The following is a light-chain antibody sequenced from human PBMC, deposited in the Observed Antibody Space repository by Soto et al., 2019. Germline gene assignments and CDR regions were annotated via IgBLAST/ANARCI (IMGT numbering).Light chain of an antibody. CDR2: EDN. J-gene: IGLJ2*01. CDR1: SGSIASNY. V-gene: IGLV6-57*04. CDR3: QSYDSSNQDVV. Sequence: NFMLTQPHSVSESPGKTVTISCTRSSGSIASNYVQWYQQRPGSAPTTVIYEDNQRPSGVHDRFSGSIDSSSNSASLTISGLKTEDEADYYCQSYDSSNQDVVFGGGTKVTVL.